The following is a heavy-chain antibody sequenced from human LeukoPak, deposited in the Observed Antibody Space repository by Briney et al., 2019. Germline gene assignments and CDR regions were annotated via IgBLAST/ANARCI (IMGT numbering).Heavy chain of an antibody. Sequence: SETLSLTCTVSGGSISSHNWNWIRQPPGKGLEWIGDIYTSGSPNYNPSLKSRVTISVDTSKNQFSLKLSSVTAADTAVYYCARHEYQVFPPANWFDPWGQGTLVTVSS. CDR3: ARHEYQVFPPANWFDP. V-gene: IGHV4-59*11. J-gene: IGHJ5*02. D-gene: IGHD6-6*01. CDR1: GGSISSHN. CDR2: IYTSGSP.